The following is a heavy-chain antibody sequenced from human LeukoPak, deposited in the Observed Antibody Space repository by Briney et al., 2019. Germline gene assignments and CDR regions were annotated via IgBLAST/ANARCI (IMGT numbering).Heavy chain of an antibody. CDR1: GGTFSSYA. J-gene: IGHJ4*02. CDR3: ARDNDSSGYYTSFGY. Sequence: ASVKVSCKASGGTFSSYAISWVRQAPGQGLEWMGGIIPIFGTANYAQKFQGRVTITADEFTSTAYMELSSLRSEDTAVYYCARDNDSSGYYTSFGYWGQGTLVTVSS. D-gene: IGHD3-22*01. CDR2: IIPIFGTA. V-gene: IGHV1-69*13.